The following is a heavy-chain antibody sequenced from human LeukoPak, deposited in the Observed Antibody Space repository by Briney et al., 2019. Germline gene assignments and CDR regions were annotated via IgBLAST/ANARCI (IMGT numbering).Heavy chain of an antibody. CDR3: ARASSYYDSSGNRLGYYYYMDV. CDR2: MNPNSGNT. D-gene: IGHD3-22*01. Sequence: GASVKVSCKASGYTFTSYDINWVRQATGQGLEWMGWMNPNSGNTGYAQKFQGRVTMTRNTSISTAYMELSSLRSEDTAVYYCARASSYYDSSGNRLGYYYYMDVWGKGTTVTVSS. J-gene: IGHJ6*03. V-gene: IGHV1-8*01. CDR1: GYTFTSYD.